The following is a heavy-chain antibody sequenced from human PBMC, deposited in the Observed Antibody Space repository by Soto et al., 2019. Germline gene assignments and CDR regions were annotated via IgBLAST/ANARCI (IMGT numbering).Heavy chain of an antibody. CDR2: IYYSGST. Sequence: QVQLQESGPGLVKPSQTLSLSCTVSGGSISSNSHYWSWIRQHPGKGLEWIAYIYYSGSTYYNPSLKSRVSISVDTSKNQFFPNLTSVTAADTAVYYCARDSSILSSEGAIDYWGQGILVTVSS. CDR3: ARDSSILSSEGAIDY. J-gene: IGHJ4*02. D-gene: IGHD2-15*01. V-gene: IGHV4-31*03. CDR1: GGSISSNSHY.